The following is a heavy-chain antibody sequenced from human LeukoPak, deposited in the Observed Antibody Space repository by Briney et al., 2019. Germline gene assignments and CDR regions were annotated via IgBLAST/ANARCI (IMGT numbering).Heavy chain of an antibody. CDR2: IKQDGSEK. CDR1: GFTFSSYW. J-gene: IGHJ6*03. CDR3: ARDRPVITIFGVVTLGRGYYYCMDV. Sequence: GGSLRLSCAASGFTFSSYWMSWVRQAPGKGLEWVANIKQDGSEKYYVDSVKGRFTISRDNAKNSLYLQMNSLRAEDTAVYYCARDRPVITIFGVVTLGRGYYYCMDVWGKGTTVTVSS. D-gene: IGHD3-3*01. V-gene: IGHV3-7*01.